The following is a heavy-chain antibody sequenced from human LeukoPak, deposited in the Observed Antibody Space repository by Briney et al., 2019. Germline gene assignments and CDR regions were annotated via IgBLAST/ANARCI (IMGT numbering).Heavy chain of an antibody. CDR2: MNPNSGNT. CDR1: GYTFTSYD. D-gene: IGHD3-3*01. J-gene: IGHJ4*02. Sequence: ASVKVSCKASGYTFTSYDINWVRQATRQGLEWMGWMNPNSGNTGYAQKFQGRVTMTRNTSISTAYMELSSLRSEDTAVYYCARALGRYDFWSGYYTRTYYFDYWGQGTLVTVSS. CDR3: ARALGRYDFWSGYYTRTYYFDY. V-gene: IGHV1-8*01.